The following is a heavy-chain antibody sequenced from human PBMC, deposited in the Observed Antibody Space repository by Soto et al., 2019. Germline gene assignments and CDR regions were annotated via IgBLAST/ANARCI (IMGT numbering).Heavy chain of an antibody. V-gene: IGHV1-69*02. J-gene: IGHJ3*02. Sequence: SVKVSCKASGGTFSSYTISWVRQAPGQGLEWMGRIIPILGIANYAQKFQGRVTITADKSTSTAYMELSSLRSEDTAVYYCASNRYFDWLLWDAFDIWGQGTMDIV. D-gene: IGHD3-9*01. CDR3: ASNRYFDWLLWDAFDI. CDR2: IIPILGIA. CDR1: GGTFSSYT.